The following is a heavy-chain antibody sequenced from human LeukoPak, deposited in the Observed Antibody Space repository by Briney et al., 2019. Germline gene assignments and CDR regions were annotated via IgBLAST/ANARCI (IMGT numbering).Heavy chain of an antibody. V-gene: IGHV4-39*01. Sequence: PSETLSLTCTVSGGSISSSSYYWGWIRQPPGKGLEWIGSIYYSGSTYYNPSLKSRVTISVDTSKNQFSLKLSSVTAADTAVYYCARLKWLRSCFDYWGQGTLVTVSS. J-gene: IGHJ4*02. CDR1: GGSISSSSYY. CDR3: ARLKWLRSCFDY. CDR2: IYYSGST. D-gene: IGHD5-12*01.